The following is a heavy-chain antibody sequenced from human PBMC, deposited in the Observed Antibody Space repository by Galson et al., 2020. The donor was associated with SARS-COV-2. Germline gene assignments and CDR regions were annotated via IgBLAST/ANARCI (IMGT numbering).Heavy chain of an antibody. Sequence: SETLSLTCTVPGASIRRGDYSWTWIRQHPGRGLEWIGYIYNSGDTNYNPSLKSRVRRPIDISKNQFSLTLTSVTAADTAIYYCAGGQTMKACLGLEYWGQGTLVSVS. CDR2: IYNSGDT. J-gene: IGHJ4*02. V-gene: IGHV4-31*03. CDR3: AGGQTMKACLGLEY. D-gene: IGHD7-27*01. CDR1: GASIRRGDYS.